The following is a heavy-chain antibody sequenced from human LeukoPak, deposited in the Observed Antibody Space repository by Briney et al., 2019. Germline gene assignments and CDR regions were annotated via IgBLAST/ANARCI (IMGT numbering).Heavy chain of an antibody. D-gene: IGHD3-22*01. CDR1: GFTFSSYA. J-gene: IGHJ4*02. CDR2: ISSNGGST. V-gene: IGHV3-64*01. Sequence: PGGSLRLSCAASGFTFSSYAMHWVRQATGKGLEYVSAISSNGGSTYYANSVKGRFTISRDNSKNTLYLQMGSLRAEDMAVYYCARGQVYYDSSGYDYWGQGTLVTVSS. CDR3: ARGQVYYDSSGYDY.